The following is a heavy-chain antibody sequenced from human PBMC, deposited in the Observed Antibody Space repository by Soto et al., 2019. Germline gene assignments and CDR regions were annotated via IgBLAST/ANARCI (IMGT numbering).Heavy chain of an antibody. CDR3: ARDVGYCSGGSCYSDVYYYYGMDV. J-gene: IGHJ6*02. Sequence: GGSLRLSCAASGFTFSSYAMHWVRQAPGKGLEWVAVISDDGSNKYYADSVKGRFTISRDNSKNTLYLQMNSLRAEDTAVYYCARDVGYCSGGSCYSDVYYYYGMDVWGQGTTVTVSS. D-gene: IGHD2-15*01. CDR1: GFTFSSYA. V-gene: IGHV3-30-3*01. CDR2: ISDDGSNK.